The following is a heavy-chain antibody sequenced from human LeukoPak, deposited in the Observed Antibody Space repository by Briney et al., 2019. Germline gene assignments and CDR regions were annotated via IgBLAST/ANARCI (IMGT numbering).Heavy chain of an antibody. V-gene: IGHV3-48*01. CDR2: ISSSSSTI. Sequence: GGSLRLSCAASGFTFSSYSMNWVRQAPGKGLEWVSYISSSSSTIYYADSVKGRFTISRDNSKNTLYLQMNSLRAEDTAVYYCARVPSAYVIDYGDYDPDHPGYYYYGIDVWGQGTTVTVSS. D-gene: IGHD4-17*01. J-gene: IGHJ6*02. CDR1: GFTFSSYS. CDR3: ARVPSAYVIDYGDYDPDHPGYYYYGIDV.